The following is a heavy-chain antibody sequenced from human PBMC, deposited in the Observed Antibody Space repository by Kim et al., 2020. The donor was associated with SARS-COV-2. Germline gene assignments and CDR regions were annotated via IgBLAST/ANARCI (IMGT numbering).Heavy chain of an antibody. J-gene: IGHJ2*01. V-gene: IGHV1-8*01. CDR1: GDTLTIYH. D-gene: IGHD1-26*01. CDR3: VGAIGLGWENWYFDV. CDR2: INPNRGNS. Sequence: ASVKVSCKAPGDTLTIYHINWVRQAAGQGLEWMGWINPNRGNSGYAQKLQGRFTMTRDTSISTVYMELSSLTYEDTAVYYCVGAIGLGWENWYFDVWGRG.